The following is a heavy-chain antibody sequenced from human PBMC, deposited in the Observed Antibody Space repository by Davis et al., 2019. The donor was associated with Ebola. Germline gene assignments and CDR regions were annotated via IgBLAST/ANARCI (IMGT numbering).Heavy chain of an antibody. V-gene: IGHV4-59*11. J-gene: IGHJ4*02. CDR3: ARFGHGAY. Sequence: PSETLSLTCTFSDASISGHYWNWFRQPPGKGLEWIGFISGSGRTSYNPSLTSRITISADTSKNPFSLNLRSVTAADTAVYFCARFGHGAYWGQGTLVTVSA. CDR2: ISGSGRT. CDR1: DASISGHY. D-gene: IGHD3-16*01.